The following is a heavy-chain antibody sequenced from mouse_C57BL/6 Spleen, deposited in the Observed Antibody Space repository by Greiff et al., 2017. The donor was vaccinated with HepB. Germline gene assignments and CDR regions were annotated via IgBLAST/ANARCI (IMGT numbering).Heavy chain of an antibody. J-gene: IGHJ4*01. CDR3: ARRGELRYYAMDY. CDR1: GYTFTTYP. V-gene: IGHV1-47*01. D-gene: IGHD2-4*01. CDR2: FHPYNDDT. Sequence: QVQLKESGAELVKPGASVKMSCKASGYTFTTYPIEWMKQNHGKSLEWIGNFHPYNDDTKYNEKFKGKATLTVEKSSSTVYLELSRLTSDDSAVYYCARRGELRYYAMDYWGQGTSVTVSS.